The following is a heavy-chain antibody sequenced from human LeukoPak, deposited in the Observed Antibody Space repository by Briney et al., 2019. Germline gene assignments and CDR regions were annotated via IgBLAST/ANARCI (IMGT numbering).Heavy chain of an antibody. V-gene: IGHV1-69*05. D-gene: IGHD6-13*01. CDR3: AAGRRNSSSWYLSPSYYMDV. CDR2: IIPTFGTA. CDR1: GGTFSSYA. Sequence: SVKVSCKASGGTFSSYAISWVRQAPGQGLEWMGGIIPTFGTANYAQKFQGRVMITTDESTSTAYMELSSLRSEDTAVYYCAAGRRNSSSWYLSPSYYMDVWGKGTTVTVSS. J-gene: IGHJ6*03.